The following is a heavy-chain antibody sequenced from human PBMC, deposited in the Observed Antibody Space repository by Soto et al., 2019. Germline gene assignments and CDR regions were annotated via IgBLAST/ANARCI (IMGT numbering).Heavy chain of an antibody. D-gene: IGHD6-13*01. Sequence: ASVKVSCKASGYTFTSYGISWVRQAPGQGLEWMGWTSAYNGNTNYAQKLQGRVTMTTDTSTSTAYMELNSLRPEDTAVYYCAKGGSAALIAPSGRDNWFDPWGQGTQVTVSS. CDR3: AKGGSAALIAPSGRDNWFDP. CDR1: GYTFTSYG. J-gene: IGHJ5*02. CDR2: TSAYNGNT. V-gene: IGHV1-18*04.